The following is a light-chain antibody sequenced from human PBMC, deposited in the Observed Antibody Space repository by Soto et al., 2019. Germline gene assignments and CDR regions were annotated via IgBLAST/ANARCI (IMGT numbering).Light chain of an antibody. J-gene: IGKJ1*01. V-gene: IGKV1-5*03. CDR2: KAS. Sequence: DIQMTQSPSTLSSSVGDRVTITCRASQSISSWLAWYQQKPGKAPTRLIYKASSLESGVPSRFSGSGSGTEFTLTISSLQPDDFATYYCQQYNSYPWTFGQGTKVDIK. CDR1: QSISSW. CDR3: QQYNSYPWT.